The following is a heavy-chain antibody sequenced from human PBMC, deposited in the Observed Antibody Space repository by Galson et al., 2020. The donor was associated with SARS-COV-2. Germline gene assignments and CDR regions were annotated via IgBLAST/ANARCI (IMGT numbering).Heavy chain of an antibody. CDR1: GYTFTSYA. CDR3: ARAGLGSGWGNWFDP. D-gene: IGHD3-10*01. Sequence: ASVKVSCKASGYTFTSYAMNWVRQAPGQGLEWMGIINPSGGSTSYAQKFQGRVTMTRDTSTSTVYMELSSLRSEDTAVYYCARAGLGSGWGNWFDPWGQGTLVTVSS. CDR2: INPSGGST. J-gene: IGHJ5*02. V-gene: IGHV1-46*01.